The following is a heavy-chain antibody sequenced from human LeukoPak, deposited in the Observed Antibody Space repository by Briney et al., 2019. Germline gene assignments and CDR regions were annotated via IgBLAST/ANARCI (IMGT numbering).Heavy chain of an antibody. D-gene: IGHD2-15*01. Sequence: ASVKVSCKASGFTFTSSAMQWVRQARGQRLEWIGWIVVGSGNTNYAQKFKERVTIISDMSTSTAYMELSSLRSEDTAVYYCAAGWVCSGGSCYYYFDYWGQGTLVTVSS. V-gene: IGHV1-58*02. CDR2: IVVGSGNT. CDR3: AAGWVCSGGSCYYYFDY. CDR1: GFTFTSSA. J-gene: IGHJ4*02.